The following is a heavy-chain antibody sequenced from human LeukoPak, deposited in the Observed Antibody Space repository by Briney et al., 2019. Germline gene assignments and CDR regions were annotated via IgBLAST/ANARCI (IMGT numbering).Heavy chain of an antibody. CDR3: ATIEYSSSSRAFDI. J-gene: IGHJ3*02. CDR2: VDPEDGET. CDR1: GYTFTDYY. D-gene: IGHD6-6*01. Sequence: ATVKISCKVSGYTFTDYYMHWVQQAPGKGLEWMGLVDPEDGETIYAEKFQGRVTITAETSTDTAYMELSSLRSEDTAVYYCATIEYSSSSRAFDIWGEGTMVTVSS. V-gene: IGHV1-69-2*01.